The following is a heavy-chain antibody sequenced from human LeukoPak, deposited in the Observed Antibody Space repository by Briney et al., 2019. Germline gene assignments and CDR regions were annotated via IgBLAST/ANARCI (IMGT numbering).Heavy chain of an antibody. CDR3: ARDKGVSFDY. V-gene: IGHV4-59*01. D-gene: IGHD3-10*01. Sequence: SETLSLTCTVSGGSISSYYWTWIRQPPGKGLEWIGYIYYSGSTNYNPSLKSRVTISVDTSKNQFSLKLSSATAADTAVYYCARDKGVSFDYWGQGTLVTVSS. J-gene: IGHJ4*02. CDR1: GGSISSYY. CDR2: IYYSGST.